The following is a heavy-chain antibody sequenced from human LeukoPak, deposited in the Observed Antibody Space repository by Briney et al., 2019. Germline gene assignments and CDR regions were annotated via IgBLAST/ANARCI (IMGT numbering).Heavy chain of an antibody. Sequence: SETLSLTCTVSGGSISSYYWSWIRQPPGKGLEWIGYIYYSGSTNYSPSLKSRVTISVDTSKNQFSLKLSSVTAADTAVYYCARGSYQLPLWGQGTLVTVSS. J-gene: IGHJ4*02. CDR1: GGSISSYY. D-gene: IGHD2-2*01. CDR3: ARGSYQLPL. CDR2: IYYSGST. V-gene: IGHV4-59*01.